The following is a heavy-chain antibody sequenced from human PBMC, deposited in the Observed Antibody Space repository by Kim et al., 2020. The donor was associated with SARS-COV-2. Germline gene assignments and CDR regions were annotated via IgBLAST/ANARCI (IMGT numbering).Heavy chain of an antibody. D-gene: IGHD2-21*02. J-gene: IGHJ6*02. V-gene: IGHV4-59*08. Sequence: SETLSLTCTVSGGSISSYYWSWIRQPPGKGLEWIGYIYYSGSTNYNPSLKSRVTISVDTSKNQFSLKLSSVTAADTAVYYCARQGREGDGCGGDCGAGMDVWGQGTTVTVSS. CDR1: GGSISSYY. CDR2: IYYSGST. CDR3: ARQGREGDGCGGDCGAGMDV.